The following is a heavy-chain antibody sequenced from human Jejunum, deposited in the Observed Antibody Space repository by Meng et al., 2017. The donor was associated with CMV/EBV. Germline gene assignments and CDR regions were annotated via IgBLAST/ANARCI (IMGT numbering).Heavy chain of an antibody. V-gene: IGHV3-7*01. Sequence: YGMHWVRQAPGQGLEWVANIKPDGSEYYFADSVRGRFRISRDNAKNSLYLQMYSLGADDTAVYYCAREMRYCSGNTCYTNWYFDLWGRGTLVTVSS. D-gene: IGHD2-15*01. J-gene: IGHJ2*01. CDR2: IKPDGSEY. CDR1: YG. CDR3: AREMRYCSGNTCYTNWYFDL.